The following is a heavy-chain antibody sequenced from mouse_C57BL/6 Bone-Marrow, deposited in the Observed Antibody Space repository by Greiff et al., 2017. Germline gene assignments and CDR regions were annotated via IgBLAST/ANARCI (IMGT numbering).Heavy chain of an antibody. V-gene: IGHV1-64*01. CDR1: GYTFTSYW. D-gene: IGHD2-4*01. CDR2: IHPNSGST. J-gene: IGHJ4*01. Sequence: QVQLQQPGAELVKPGASVKLSCKASGYTFTSYWMYWVKQRPGQGLEWIGMIHPNSGSTNYNEKFKSKDTLTVDKSSSTTCRLLTSLTSGDSAVYCCARDDYDGGYWGQGTSVTVSS. CDR3: ARDDYDGGY.